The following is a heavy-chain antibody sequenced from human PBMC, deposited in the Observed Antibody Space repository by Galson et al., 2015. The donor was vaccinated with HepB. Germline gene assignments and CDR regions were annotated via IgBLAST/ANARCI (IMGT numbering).Heavy chain of an antibody. CDR2: ISHDGRNK. V-gene: IGHV3-30*18. CDR1: GFTFSIYG. CDR3: AKDGARYSGGSWGNDVFDL. D-gene: IGHD6-19*01. J-gene: IGHJ3*01. Sequence: SLRLSCAASGFTFSIYGMHWVRQAPGGGLQWVAVISHDGRNKYYADSVKGRFTISRDDATNTLSLQMSSLRPEDTAVYYCAKDGARYSGGSWGNDVFDLWGQGTMVTVSS.